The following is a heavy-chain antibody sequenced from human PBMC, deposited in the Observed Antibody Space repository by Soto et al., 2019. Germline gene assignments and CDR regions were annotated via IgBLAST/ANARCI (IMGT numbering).Heavy chain of an antibody. CDR1: GGSVSSGDYF. Sequence: SETLSLTCTVSGGSVSSGDYFWSWLRQSPGKRLEWIAYIYYSGSTNYNPSLKSRATISVDTSKSQVSLTLTSMTAADAALYYCARSPNYYYYGFDVWGQGTAATVSS. CDR2: IYYSGST. CDR3: ARSPNYYYYGFDV. V-gene: IGHV4-61*08. J-gene: IGHJ6*02. D-gene: IGHD3-10*01.